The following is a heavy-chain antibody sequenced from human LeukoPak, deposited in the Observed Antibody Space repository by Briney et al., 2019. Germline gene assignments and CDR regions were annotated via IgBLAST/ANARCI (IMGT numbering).Heavy chain of an antibody. J-gene: IGHJ3*02. D-gene: IGHD3-3*01. CDR2: IYTSGST. Sequence: SETLSLTCTVSGGSISSYYWSWIRQPAGKGLEWIGRIYTSGSTNYNPSLKSRVTMSVDTSKNQFSLKLSSVIAADTAVYYCARVEVFWSGHDAFDIWGQGTMVTVSS. CDR3: ARVEVFWSGHDAFDI. V-gene: IGHV4-4*07. CDR1: GGSISSYY.